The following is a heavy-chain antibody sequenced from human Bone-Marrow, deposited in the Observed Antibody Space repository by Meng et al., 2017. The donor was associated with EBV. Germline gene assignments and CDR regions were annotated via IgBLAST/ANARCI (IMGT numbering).Heavy chain of an antibody. CDR1: GFPVSCNY. J-gene: IGHJ4*02. CDR3: ASAKYGGTIPVDY. CDR2: IYSGGST. Sequence: LVESGGASLRPGGSLRLSCPASGFPVSCNYMIWVRQAPGKGLEWVSVIYSGGSTYYADSVKGRFTISRDNSKNTLYLQMNCLRAEDTAVYYCASAKYGGTIPVDYWGQGTLVTVSS. V-gene: IGHV3-53*01. D-gene: IGHD4-23*01.